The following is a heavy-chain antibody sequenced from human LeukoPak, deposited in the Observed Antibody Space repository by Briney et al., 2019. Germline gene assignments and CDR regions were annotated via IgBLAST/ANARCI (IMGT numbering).Heavy chain of an antibody. J-gene: IGHJ5*02. Sequence: GASVKVSCKASGDTFTGYFLHWVRQAPGHGLEWMGWINPKTGDRNSAQKFQRRVTMTMDTSITTIYMELNRLRFDDTTVYYCARGYHNVLTGYLVWFDPWGQGTLVTVSS. CDR3: ARGYHNVLTGYLVWFDP. CDR2: INPKTGDR. V-gene: IGHV1-2*02. CDR1: GDTFTGYF. D-gene: IGHD3-9*01.